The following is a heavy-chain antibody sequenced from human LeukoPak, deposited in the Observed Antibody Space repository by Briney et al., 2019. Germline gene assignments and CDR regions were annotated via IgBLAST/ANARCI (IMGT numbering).Heavy chain of an antibody. CDR1: GDSISSSH. Sequence: SETLSLTCTVSGDSISSSHWSWIRQPPGKGLEWIGYIFYSGSGNYNPSLNSRVSISIDTSKNQFSLRLSSVTAADTALYYCARLGDYYGQAYFDYWGQGTLVTVSS. CDR3: ARLGDYYGQAYFDY. D-gene: IGHD3-10*01. CDR2: IFYSGSG. J-gene: IGHJ4*02. V-gene: IGHV4-59*01.